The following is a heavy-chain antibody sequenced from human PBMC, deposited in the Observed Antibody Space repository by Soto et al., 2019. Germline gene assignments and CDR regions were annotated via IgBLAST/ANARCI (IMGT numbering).Heavy chain of an antibody. J-gene: IGHJ5*02. D-gene: IGHD6-25*01. CDR1: GDYMNNYY. V-gene: IGHV4-59*01. CDR3: GSVRPSGYVLS. CDR2: IYYTGST. Sequence: PSETLSLTCTVSGDYMNNYYWSWIRQPPGKRLEWIGYIYYTGSTNYNPSLKSRVTISIDTSKNQFSLRLASVTAADTAFYYCGSVRPSGYVLSWGQGTLVTVSS.